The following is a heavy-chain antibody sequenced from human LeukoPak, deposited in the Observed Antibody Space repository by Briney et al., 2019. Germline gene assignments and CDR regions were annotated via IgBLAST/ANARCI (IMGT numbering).Heavy chain of an antibody. J-gene: IGHJ4*02. V-gene: IGHV3-21*01. CDR2: ISSSSSYI. Sequence: GGSLRLSCAASGFTFSSYSMNWVRQAPGKGLEWVSSISSSSSYIYYADSVKGRFTIPRDNAKNSLYLQLNSLRAEDTAVYYCARLSEMFRGPQVIYYFDYWGQGTLVTVSS. CDR3: ARLSEMFRGPQVIYYFDY. D-gene: IGHD3-10*01. CDR1: GFTFSSYS.